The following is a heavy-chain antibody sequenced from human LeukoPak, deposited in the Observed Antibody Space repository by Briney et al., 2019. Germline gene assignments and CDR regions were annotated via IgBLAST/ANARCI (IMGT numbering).Heavy chain of an antibody. J-gene: IGHJ3*01. CDR1: GFPFSSYA. CDR2: ISGSGDDT. V-gene: IGHV3-23*01. D-gene: IGHD2-21*01. CDR3: AKGKVNHDGALDA. Sequence: PGGSLRLSCVVSGFPFSSYAMSWVRQAPGKGLEWVSGISGSGDDTYYAASVKGRFIVSRDTSKNTLYLQMNSLRAEDTAVYYCAKGKVNHDGALDAWGQGTLVTVSS.